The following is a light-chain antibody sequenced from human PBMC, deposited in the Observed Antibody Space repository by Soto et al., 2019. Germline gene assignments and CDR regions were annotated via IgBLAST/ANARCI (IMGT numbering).Light chain of an antibody. Sequence: QSALTQPASVSGSPGQSISISCTGATSDIGNYNYFSWYQQHPGKAPKLIIYQVSNRPSGVPNRFSGSKSGNTASLTISGLPADDEADYYCSTYTGSNTPYVFGTGTKVTVL. J-gene: IGLJ1*01. V-gene: IGLV2-14*01. CDR2: QVS. CDR1: TSDIGNYNY. CDR3: STYTGSNTPYV.